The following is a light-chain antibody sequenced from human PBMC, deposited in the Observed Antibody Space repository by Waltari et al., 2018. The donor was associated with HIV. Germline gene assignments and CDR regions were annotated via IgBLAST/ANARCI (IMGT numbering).Light chain of an antibody. Sequence: QAVVTQEPSLTVPPGGTVTLTCGSSTGAVTSGHYSYWFQQKPGQAPRTLIYDISNKHFWTPARCAGGLRGGKAALTLSGAQPEDEAEYYCLLSYSGARVFGGGTKLTVL. V-gene: IGLV7-46*01. CDR3: LLSYSGARV. CDR2: DIS. J-gene: IGLJ3*02. CDR1: TGAVTSGHY.